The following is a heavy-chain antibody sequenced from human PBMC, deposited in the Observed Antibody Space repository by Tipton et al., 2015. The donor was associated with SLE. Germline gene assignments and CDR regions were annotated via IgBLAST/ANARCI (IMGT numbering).Heavy chain of an antibody. CDR1: GGSISSYY. CDR3: ARQAYLCSTTSCPMNPDAFDI. CDR2: IYYIGST. D-gene: IGHD2-2*01. J-gene: IGHJ3*02. Sequence: TLSLTCTVSGGSISSYYWSWIRQPPGKGLEWIGRIYYIGSTSYNPSLKSRVTISVDTSKNQFSLKLSSVTAADTAVYFCARQAYLCSTTSCPMNPDAFDIWGQGTMVTVS. V-gene: IGHV4-59*08.